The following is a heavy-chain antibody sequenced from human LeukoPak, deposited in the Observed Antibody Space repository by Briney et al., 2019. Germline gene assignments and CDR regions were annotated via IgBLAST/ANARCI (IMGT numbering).Heavy chain of an antibody. J-gene: IGHJ6*04. CDR1: GGTFSSYA. CDR3: ARSSASIVVVPAAMHYYYGMDV. D-gene: IGHD2-2*01. CDR2: IIPIFGTA. Sequence: GASVKVSCKTSGGTFSSYAISWVRQAPGHGLEWMGGIIPIFGTANYAQKFQGRITITADESTSTAYMELSSLRSEDTAVYYCARSSASIVVVPAAMHYYYGMDVWGKGTTVTVSS. V-gene: IGHV1-69*13.